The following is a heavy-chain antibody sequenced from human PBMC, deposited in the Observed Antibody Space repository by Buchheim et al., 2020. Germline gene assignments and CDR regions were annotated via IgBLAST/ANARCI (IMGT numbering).Heavy chain of an antibody. CDR1: GFTFSSYS. D-gene: IGHD1-7*01. CDR2: ISSSSSTI. V-gene: IGHV3-48*01. CDR3: ARDSGVFITGTTYPGYYYGMDV. J-gene: IGHJ6*02. Sequence: EVQLVESGGGLVQPGGSLRLSCAASGFTFSSYSMNWVRQAPGKGLEWVSYISSSSSTIYYADSVKGRFTISRDNAKNSLYLQMNSLRAEDTAVYYCARDSGVFITGTTYPGYYYGMDVWGQGTT.